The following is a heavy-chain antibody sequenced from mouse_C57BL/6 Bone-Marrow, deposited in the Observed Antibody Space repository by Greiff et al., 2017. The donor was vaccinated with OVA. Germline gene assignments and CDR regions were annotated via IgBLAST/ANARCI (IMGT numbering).Heavy chain of an antibody. CDR1: GFTFSSYG. CDR2: ISSGGSYT. Sequence: EVMLVESGGDLVKPGGSLKLSCAASGFTFSSYGMSWVRQTPDKRLEWVATISSGGSYTYYPDRVKGRFTISRDNAKNTLYMQMSSLKSEDTAMYDCARDYYGSPAWFAYWGQGTLVTVSA. CDR3: ARDYYGSPAWFAY. D-gene: IGHD1-1*01. J-gene: IGHJ3*01. V-gene: IGHV5-6*01.